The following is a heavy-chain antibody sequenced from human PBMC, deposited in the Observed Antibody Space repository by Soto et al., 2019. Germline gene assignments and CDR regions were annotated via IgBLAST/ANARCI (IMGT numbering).Heavy chain of an antibody. D-gene: IGHD6-19*01. CDR2: LSYEGSEE. Sequence: GGSLRLSCAASGFNFGVFGMHWVRQAPGKGLEWLSVLSYEGSEEYYTDSVRGRFTISRDNSKNTLFLQMDSLRVDDTGVYYCALTRRSSLLEVAGPGFEYWGQGTLVTVSS. CDR1: GFNFGVFG. CDR3: ALTRRSSLLEVAGPGFEY. J-gene: IGHJ4*02. V-gene: IGHV3-30*03.